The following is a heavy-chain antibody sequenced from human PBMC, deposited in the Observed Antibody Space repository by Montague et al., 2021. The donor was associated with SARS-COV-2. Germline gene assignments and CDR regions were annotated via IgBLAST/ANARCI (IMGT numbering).Heavy chain of an antibody. V-gene: IGHV4-39*07. CDR1: GGSISSSSYY. CDR2: IYTSGST. CDR3: ARVPPYYYDSSGYYSGAFDI. D-gene: IGHD3-22*01. J-gene: IGHJ3*02. Sequence: SETLSLTCTVSGGSISSSSYYWGWIRQPPGKGLEWIGRIYTSGSTNYNPSLKSRVTISVDTSKNQFSLKLSSVTAADTAVYYCARVPPYYYDSSGYYSGAFDIWGQGKMVTVSS.